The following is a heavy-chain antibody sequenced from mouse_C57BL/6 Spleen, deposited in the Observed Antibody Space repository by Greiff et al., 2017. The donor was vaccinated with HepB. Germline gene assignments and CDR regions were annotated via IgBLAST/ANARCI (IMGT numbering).Heavy chain of an antibody. CDR1: GYTFTSYW. J-gene: IGHJ4*01. Sequence: QVQLKQSGAELVKPGASVKLSCKASGYTFTSYWMHWVKQRPGRGLEWIGRIDPNSGGTKYNEKFKSKATLTVDKPSSTAYMQLSSLTSEDSAVYYCARGWDLYAMDYWGQGTSVTVSS. CDR3: ARGWDLYAMDY. D-gene: IGHD4-1*01. V-gene: IGHV1-72*01. CDR2: IDPNSGGT.